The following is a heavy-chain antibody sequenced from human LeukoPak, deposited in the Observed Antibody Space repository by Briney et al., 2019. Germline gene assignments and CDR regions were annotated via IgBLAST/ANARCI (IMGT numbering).Heavy chain of an antibody. Sequence: PSETLSLTCTVSGGSISSSSYYWGWIRQPPGKGLEWIGYIYHSGSTYYNPSLKSRVTISVDTSKNQFSLKLSSVTAADTAVYYCARVYCSSTSCHLGDAFDIWGQGTMVTVSS. CDR3: ARVYCSSTSCHLGDAFDI. CDR2: IYHSGST. D-gene: IGHD2-2*01. J-gene: IGHJ3*02. V-gene: IGHV4-39*07. CDR1: GGSISSSSYY.